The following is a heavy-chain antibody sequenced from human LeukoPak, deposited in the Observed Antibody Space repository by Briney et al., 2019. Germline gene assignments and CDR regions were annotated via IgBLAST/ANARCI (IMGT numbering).Heavy chain of an antibody. V-gene: IGHV3-21*01. D-gene: IGHD3-22*01. J-gene: IGHJ6*02. CDR1: GFTFSSYS. CDR2: ISSSSSYI. CDR3: ARPLGTMIVVVITNYWNGIDV. Sequence: KTGGSLRLSCAASGFTFSSYSMNWVRQAPGKGLEWVSSISSSSSYIYYTDSVKGRFTISRDNSKNTLYLQMNSLRAEDTAVYYCARPLGTMIVVVITNYWNGIDVWGQGTTVTVSS.